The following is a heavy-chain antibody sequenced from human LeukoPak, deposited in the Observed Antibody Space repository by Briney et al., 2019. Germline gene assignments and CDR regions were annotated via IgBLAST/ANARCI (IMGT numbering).Heavy chain of an antibody. J-gene: IGHJ4*02. CDR3: ARDLVLVGDNDY. Sequence: SETLSLTCTVSGGSISSSSYYWGWIRQPPGKGLEWIGSIYYSGSTCYNPSLKGRVTISVDTSKNQFSLKLSSVTAADTAVYYCARDLVLVGDNDYWGQGTLVTVSS. CDR1: GGSISSSSYY. CDR2: IYYSGST. V-gene: IGHV4-39*07. D-gene: IGHD1-26*01.